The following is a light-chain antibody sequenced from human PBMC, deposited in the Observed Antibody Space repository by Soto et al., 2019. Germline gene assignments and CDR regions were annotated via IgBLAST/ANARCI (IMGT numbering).Light chain of an antibody. CDR2: SAS. J-gene: IGKJ4*01. V-gene: IGKV3-20*01. CDR3: QQYGSSPGA. Sequence: EIVLTQSPGTLSLSPGERAILSCRASQSISGNFLGWYQQKPGQAPRLLIYSASARTGGTPDRFSGSGSGTDFTLTISRLEPEDFAVYYCQQYGSSPGAFGGGTKVEV. CDR1: QSISGNF.